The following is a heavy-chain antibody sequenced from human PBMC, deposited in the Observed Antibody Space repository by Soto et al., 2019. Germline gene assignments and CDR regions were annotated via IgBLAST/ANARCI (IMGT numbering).Heavy chain of an antibody. Sequence: PGGSLRLTCAAYALTFSSYPMHWVRQAPGKGLEWVAVISYDGSNKYYADSVKGRFTISRDNSKNTLYLQMNSLRAEDTAAYYCAKYLYYNGSGLPAGYYGMEVWRRGPTVTVS. J-gene: IGHJ6*02. V-gene: IGHV3-30-3*01. CDR1: ALTFSSYP. D-gene: IGHD3-22*01. CDR3: AKYLYYNGSGLPAGYYGMEV. CDR2: ISYDGSNK.